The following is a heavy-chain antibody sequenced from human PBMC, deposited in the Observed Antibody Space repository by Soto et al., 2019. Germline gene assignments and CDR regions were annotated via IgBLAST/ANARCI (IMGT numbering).Heavy chain of an antibody. V-gene: IGHV4-61*01. CDR3: ARQYYDILTGYLNWFDP. CDR2: IYYSGST. D-gene: IGHD3-9*01. J-gene: IGHJ5*02. Sequence: SETLSLTCTVSGGSVSSGSYYWSWIRQPPGKGLEWIGYIYYSGSTNYNPSLKSRVTISVDTSKNQFSLKLSSVTAADTAVYYCARQYYDILTGYLNWFDPWGQGTLVTVSS. CDR1: GGSVSSGSYY.